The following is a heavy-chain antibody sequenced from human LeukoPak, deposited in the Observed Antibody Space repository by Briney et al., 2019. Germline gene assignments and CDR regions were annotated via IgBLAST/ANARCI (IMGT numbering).Heavy chain of an antibody. V-gene: IGHV4-4*07. CDR3: ARRRDRRDLRGFMGSGWLQRPVHFDY. CDR2: IYTSGST. J-gene: IGHJ4*02. Sequence: KPSETLSLTCTVSGGSISSYYWSWIRQPPGKGLEWIGRIYTSGSTNYNPSLKSRVTISVDTSKNQFSLKLSSVTAADTAVCYCARRRDRRDLRGFMGSGWLQRPVHFDYWGPGTRVTVSS. D-gene: IGHD6-19*01. CDR1: GGSISSYY.